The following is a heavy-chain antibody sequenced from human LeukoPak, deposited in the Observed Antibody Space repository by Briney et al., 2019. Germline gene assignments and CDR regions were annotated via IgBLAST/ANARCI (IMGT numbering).Heavy chain of an antibody. J-gene: IGHJ4*02. Sequence: KPSGTLSLTCTVSGDSISSSSYYWGWIRQPPGKGLEWIGSIYYSGTTYYNPSLKSRITISVDTSKNQFSLKLSSVTAADTAVYYCASRWGYGYITYYFDYWGQGTLVTVSS. CDR2: IYYSGTT. V-gene: IGHV4-39*01. CDR1: GDSISSSSYY. D-gene: IGHD5-18*01. CDR3: ASRWGYGYITYYFDY.